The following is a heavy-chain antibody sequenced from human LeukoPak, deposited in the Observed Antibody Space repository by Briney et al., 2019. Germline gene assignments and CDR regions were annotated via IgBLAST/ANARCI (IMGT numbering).Heavy chain of an antibody. CDR1: DASVTTYS. J-gene: IGHJ4*01. CDR2: VYSSGAT. CDR3: ARDHYGSGSYKAYFDY. D-gene: IGHD3-10*01. Sequence: PSETLSLTCTVSDASVTTYSWSWLRQPAGKGLEWIGRVYSSGATKYNPSLKSRVTISADTSKNQFSLKLPYVTAADTAVYYCARDHYGSGSYKAYFDYWGHGIQVTVSS. V-gene: IGHV4-4*07.